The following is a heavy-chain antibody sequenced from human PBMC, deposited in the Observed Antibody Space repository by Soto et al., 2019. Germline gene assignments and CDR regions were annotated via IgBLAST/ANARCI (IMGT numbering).Heavy chain of an antibody. CDR2: IYYSGST. CDR3: ARLATSGVVDYYGMDV. CDR1: GGSISSSSYY. D-gene: IGHD2-15*01. J-gene: IGHJ6*02. Sequence: SETLSLTCTVSGGSISSSSYYWGWIRQPPGKGLEWIGSIYYSGSTYCNPSLKSRVTISVDTSKNQFSLKLSSVTAADTAVYYCARLATSGVVDYYGMDVWGQGTTVTVSS. V-gene: IGHV4-39*01.